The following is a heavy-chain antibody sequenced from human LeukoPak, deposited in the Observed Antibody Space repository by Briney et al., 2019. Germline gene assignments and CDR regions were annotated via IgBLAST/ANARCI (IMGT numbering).Heavy chain of an antibody. V-gene: IGHV1-8*02. D-gene: IGHD3-3*01. CDR3: ARGTRRITILGQGY. CDR2: MNPNSGNT. Sequence: ASVKVSCKASGGTFINYAVTWVRQAPGQGLEWMGWMNPNSGNTGYAQKFQGRVTMTRNTSISTAYMELSSLRSEDTAVYYCARGTRRITILGQGYWGQGTLVTVSS. CDR1: GGTFINYA. J-gene: IGHJ4*02.